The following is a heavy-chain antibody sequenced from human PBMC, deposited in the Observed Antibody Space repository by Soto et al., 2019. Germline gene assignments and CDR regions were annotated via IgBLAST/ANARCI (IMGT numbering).Heavy chain of an antibody. CDR3: ARAPGYFDWLNPLGGYGVDV. J-gene: IGHJ6*02. CDR2: IWYDGSNK. CDR1: GFTFSSYG. V-gene: IGHV3-33*01. D-gene: IGHD3-9*01. Sequence: GGSLRLSCAASGFTFSSYGMHWVRQAPGKXLEWVAVIWYDGSNKYYADSVKGRFTISRDNSKNTLCLQMNSLRAEDTAVYYCARAPGYFDWLNPLGGYGVDVWGQGTTVTVSS.